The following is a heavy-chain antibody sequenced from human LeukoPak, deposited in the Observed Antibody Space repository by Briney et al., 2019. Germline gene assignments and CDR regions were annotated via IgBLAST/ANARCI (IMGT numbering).Heavy chain of an antibody. J-gene: IGHJ5*02. CDR1: NGSISSNTYF. Sequence: PSEALSLTCTVSNGSISSNTYFWSWIRQPAGKGLEWIGRMSSSGISTYSPSLKSRVTISIDTSRNQFSMNLNSVTAADTAVYYCARDGLRAGTIQLDWFDPWGQGTLVTVSS. CDR3: ARDGLRAGTIQLDWFDP. D-gene: IGHD5-18*01. V-gene: IGHV4-61*02. CDR2: MSSSGIS.